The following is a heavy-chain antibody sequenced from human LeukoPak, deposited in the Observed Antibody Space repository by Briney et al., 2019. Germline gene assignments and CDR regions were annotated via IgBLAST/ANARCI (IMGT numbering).Heavy chain of an antibody. CDR1: GFTFSSYA. V-gene: IGHV3-30-3*01. CDR3: AKGWWGISGGIPQPFDH. D-gene: IGHD2-15*01. Sequence: PGRSLRLSCAASGFTFSSYAMHWVRQAPGKGLEWVAVISYDGSNKYYADSVKGRFTISRDNSKNTLYLQMNSLRAEDTAVYYCAKGWWGISGGIPQPFDHCGQGTLVTVSS. CDR2: ISYDGSNK. J-gene: IGHJ4*02.